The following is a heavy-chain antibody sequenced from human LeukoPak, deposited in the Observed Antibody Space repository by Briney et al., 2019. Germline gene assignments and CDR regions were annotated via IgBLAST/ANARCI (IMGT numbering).Heavy chain of an antibody. V-gene: IGHV4-59*01. CDR3: ARVGTPKHYYYDSSGYYDY. Sequence: TSETLSLTCTVSGGSISSYYRSWIRQPPGKGLEWIGYIYYSGSTNYNPSLKSRVTISVDTSKYQFSLKLSSVTAADTAVYYCARVGTPKHYYYDSSGYYDYWGQGTLVTVSS. CDR1: GGSISSYY. D-gene: IGHD3-22*01. J-gene: IGHJ4*02. CDR2: IYYSGST.